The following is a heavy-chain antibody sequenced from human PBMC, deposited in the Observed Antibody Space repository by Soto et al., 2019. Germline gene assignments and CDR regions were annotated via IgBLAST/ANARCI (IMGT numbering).Heavy chain of an antibody. J-gene: IGHJ4*02. CDR3: ARVVISAYYYDSSGYYGAFDY. Sequence: SETLSLTCTVSGGSISSYYWSWIRQPPGKGLEWIGYIYYSGSTNYNPSLKSRVTISVDTSKNQFSLKLSSVTAADTAVYYCARVVISAYYYDSSGYYGAFDYWGQGTLVTVSS. V-gene: IGHV4-59*01. CDR1: GGSISSYY. D-gene: IGHD3-22*01. CDR2: IYYSGST.